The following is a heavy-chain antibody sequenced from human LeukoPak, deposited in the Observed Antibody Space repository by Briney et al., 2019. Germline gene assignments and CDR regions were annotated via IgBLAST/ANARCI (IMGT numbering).Heavy chain of an antibody. D-gene: IGHD1-1*01. J-gene: IGHJ6*03. CDR2: IGTASDT. CDR1: GFTFSSFD. Sequence: GGSLRLSCAASGFTFSSFDMHWVRQPTGHGLEWVSTIGTASDTYYPGSVEGRFTLSRDNAKNSLYLQMNSLTAGDTAVYYCARGPPRGKYYYMDVWGKGTTVTVSS. V-gene: IGHV3-13*01. CDR3: ARGPPRGKYYYMDV.